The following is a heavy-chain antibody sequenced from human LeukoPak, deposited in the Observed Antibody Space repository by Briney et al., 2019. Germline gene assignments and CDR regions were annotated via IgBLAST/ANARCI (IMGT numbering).Heavy chain of an antibody. Sequence: GGSLRLSCAASGFIFRTYAMTWVRQAPGRGLEWVSATSGSGDKTYYADSVKGRFTISRDNSKNTVYLQMNRLRIEDTAEYYCAKEGEGYNYGYAYWGQGTLVTVSS. CDR1: GFIFRTYA. J-gene: IGHJ4*02. V-gene: IGHV3-23*01. CDR3: AKEGEGYNYGYAY. CDR2: TSGSGDKT. D-gene: IGHD5-18*01.